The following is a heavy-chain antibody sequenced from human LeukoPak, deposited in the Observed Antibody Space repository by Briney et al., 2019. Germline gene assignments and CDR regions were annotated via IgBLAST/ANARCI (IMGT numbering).Heavy chain of an antibody. CDR3: ARDRDYRRSFFDY. Sequence: PGRSLRLSCAASGFTFSSYAMHWVRQAPGKGLEWVSAISYDGSNKYYADSVKGRFTISRDNSKNTLYLQMNSLRAEDTAVYYCARDRDYRRSFFDYWGQGTLVTVSS. CDR2: ISYDGSNK. V-gene: IGHV3-30-3*01. CDR1: GFTFSSYA. D-gene: IGHD4-11*01. J-gene: IGHJ4*02.